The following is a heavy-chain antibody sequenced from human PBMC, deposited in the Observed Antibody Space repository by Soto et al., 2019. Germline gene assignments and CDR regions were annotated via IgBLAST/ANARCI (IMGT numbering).Heavy chain of an antibody. V-gene: IGHV1-18*01. CDR1: GYTFTSYG. CDR2: ISAYNGNT. J-gene: IGHJ4*02. CDR3: ARVRIAAAVNDFDY. Sequence: GASVKVSCKASGYTFTSYGISWVRQAPGQGLEWMGWISAYNGNTNYAQKLQGRVTMTTDTSTSTAYMELRSLRSDDTAVYYCARVRIAAAVNDFDYWGQGTLVTVSS. D-gene: IGHD6-13*01.